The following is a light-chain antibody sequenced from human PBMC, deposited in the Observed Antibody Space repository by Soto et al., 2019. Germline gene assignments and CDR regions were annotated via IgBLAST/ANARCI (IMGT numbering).Light chain of an antibody. CDR1: QDISNY. Sequence: DIQMTPSPSSVSASVGDRVTITCRASQDISNYLAWYQQKPGKAPNLLIYTASSLQSGVPSKFSGSGSGTDFTLTVSSLQPEDVATYYCQQNNSVPLTFGGGTKVEIK. J-gene: IGKJ4*01. CDR2: TAS. CDR3: QQNNSVPLT. V-gene: IGKV1-12*01.